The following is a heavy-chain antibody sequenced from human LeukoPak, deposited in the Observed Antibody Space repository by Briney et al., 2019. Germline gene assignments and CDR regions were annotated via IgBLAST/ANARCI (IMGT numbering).Heavy chain of an antibody. CDR3: ARDIDRVFNWFDP. CDR1: GYIFTSYA. D-gene: IGHD6-13*01. Sequence: ASVKVSCKASGYIFTSYAMHWVRQAPGQRLEWMGWINAGNGNTKYSQKFQGRVTITRDTSASTVYMELSSLRSEDTAVYYCARDIDRVFNWFDPWGQGTLVTVSS. V-gene: IGHV1-3*01. CDR2: INAGNGNT. J-gene: IGHJ5*02.